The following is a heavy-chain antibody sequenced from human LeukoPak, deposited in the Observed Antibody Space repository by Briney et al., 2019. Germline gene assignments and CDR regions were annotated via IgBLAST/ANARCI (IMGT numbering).Heavy chain of an antibody. Sequence: PGRSLRLSCAASGFTFDDYAMHWVRQAPGKGLEWVSGISWNSGSIGYADSVKGRFTISRDNSKNTLYLQMNNLRVDDTAVYYCAKKGQADDDGKPDWGQGTLVTVSS. CDR3: AKKGQADDDGKPD. CDR1: GFTFDDYA. D-gene: IGHD1-1*01. V-gene: IGHV3-9*01. J-gene: IGHJ4*02. CDR2: ISWNSGSI.